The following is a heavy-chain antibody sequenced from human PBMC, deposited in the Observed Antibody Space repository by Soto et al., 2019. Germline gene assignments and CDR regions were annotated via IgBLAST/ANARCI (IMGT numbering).Heavy chain of an antibody. J-gene: IGHJ4*02. Sequence: GASVKVSCKVSGYTLNELSMHWFRQAPGKGLEWMGGFDPEDGETVYAQKFQGRVTMTEDTSTDTANMELSSLTSEDTAVYYCATGGPAGDFDYWGQGTLVTVSS. CDR3: ATGGPAGDFDY. CDR2: FDPEDGET. CDR1: GYTLNELS. D-gene: IGHD3-10*01. V-gene: IGHV1-24*01.